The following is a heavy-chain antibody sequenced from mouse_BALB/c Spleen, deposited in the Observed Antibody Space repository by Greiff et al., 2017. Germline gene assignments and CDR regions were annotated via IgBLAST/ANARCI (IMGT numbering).Heavy chain of an antibody. CDR1: GYAFTNYL. J-gene: IGHJ3*01. CDR2: INPGSGGT. D-gene: IGHD4-1*01. Sequence: QVQLHQSGAELVRPGTSVKVSCKASGYAFTNYLIEWVKQRPGQGLEWIGVINPGSGGTNYNEKFKGKATLTADKSSSTAYMQLSSLTSDDSAVYFCARSGTGGFAYWGQGTLVTVSA. CDR3: ARSGTGGFAY. V-gene: IGHV1-54*01.